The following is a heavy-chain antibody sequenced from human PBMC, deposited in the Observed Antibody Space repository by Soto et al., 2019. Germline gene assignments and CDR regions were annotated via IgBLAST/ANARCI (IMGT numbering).Heavy chain of an antibody. D-gene: IGHD1-26*01. CDR1: GYSFTSYL. CDR3: ARQAHSGSYFDY. J-gene: IGHJ4*02. V-gene: IGHV5-51*01. CDR2: IYPGDSDT. Sequence: PGVSLTISWQCSGYSFTSYLIVWVRPMPGKGLEWMGIIYPGDSDTRYSPSFQGQVTISADKSISTAYLQWSSLKASDTAMYYCARQAHSGSYFDYWGQGTLVTVSS.